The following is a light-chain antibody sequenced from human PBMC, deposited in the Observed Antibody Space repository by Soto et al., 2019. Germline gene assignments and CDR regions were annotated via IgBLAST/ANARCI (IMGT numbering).Light chain of an antibody. J-gene: IGLJ3*02. CDR3: SSYAGKQRL. CDR1: GSDVGNYNY. CDR2: DVT. Sequence: QSVLTQPRSVSGSPGQSVTISCTGTGSDVGNYNYVSWYQQYPGKAPKVIIYDVTKRPAGVPGRFSGSKSGTTASLIISGLQTEDEATYYCSSYAGKQRLFGGGTKLTVL. V-gene: IGLV2-11*01.